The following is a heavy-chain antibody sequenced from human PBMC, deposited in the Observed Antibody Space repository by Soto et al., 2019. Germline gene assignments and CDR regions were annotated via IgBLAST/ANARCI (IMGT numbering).Heavy chain of an antibody. V-gene: IGHV3-7*01. J-gene: IGHJ4*02. CDR2: IKPEGSEK. CDR3: ARDRGYCSGGICYSLLDC. CDR1: GFTFSSHW. Sequence: EMQLVESGGGLVQPGGSLRLSCAASGFTFSSHWMNWVRQAPGKGLEWVAYIKPEGSEKEGLDSGKGRFTISRDNAKNSLYLQINSLRAEDTAVYYCARDRGYCSGGICYSLLDCWGQGTLVTVSS. D-gene: IGHD2-15*01.